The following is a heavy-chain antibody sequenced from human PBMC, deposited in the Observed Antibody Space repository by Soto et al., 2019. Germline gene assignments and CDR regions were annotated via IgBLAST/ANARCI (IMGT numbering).Heavy chain of an antibody. CDR2: IVVGSGNT. CDR3: AAVSLYYDSSVY. J-gene: IGHJ4*02. V-gene: IGHV1-58*01. Sequence: GASVKVSCKASGFTFTSSAVQWVRQARGQRLEWIGWIVVGSGNTNYAQKFQERVTITRDMSTSTAYMELSSLRSEDTAVYYCAAVSLYYDSSVYWCQGTLVTVSS. D-gene: IGHD3-22*01. CDR1: GFTFTSSA.